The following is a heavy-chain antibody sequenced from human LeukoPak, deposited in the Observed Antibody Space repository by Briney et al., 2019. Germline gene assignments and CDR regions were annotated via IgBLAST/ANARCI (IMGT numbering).Heavy chain of an antibody. D-gene: IGHD2-8*01. V-gene: IGHV4-59*01. CDR3: ARARNEYYFDY. CDR2: LYYSGST. Sequence: SETLSLTCTVSGDSISSNYWTWIRQPPGKGLECIGYLYYSGSTNYNPSLKSRVTISVDTSKNQFSLKLSSVTAADTAVYYCARARNEYYFDYWGQGTLVTVSA. J-gene: IGHJ4*02. CDR1: GDSISSNY.